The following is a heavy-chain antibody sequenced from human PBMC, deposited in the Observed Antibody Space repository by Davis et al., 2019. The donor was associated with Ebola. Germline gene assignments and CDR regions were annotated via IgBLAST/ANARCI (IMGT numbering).Heavy chain of an antibody. D-gene: IGHD6-19*01. V-gene: IGHV5-10-1*01. CDR3: ARRSGYSSGGDWFDP. CDR1: GYSFTSYW. Sequence: GESLKISCQGSGYSFTSYWISWVRQMPGKGLEWMGRIDPSDSYTNYSPSFQGHITISADKSITTAYLQWSSLKASDTAMYYCARRSGYSSGGDWFDPWGPGTLVTVSS. J-gene: IGHJ5*02. CDR2: IDPSDSYT.